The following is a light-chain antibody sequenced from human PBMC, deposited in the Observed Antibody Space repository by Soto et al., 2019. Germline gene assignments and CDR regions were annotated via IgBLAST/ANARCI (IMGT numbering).Light chain of an antibody. J-gene: IGKJ4*01. V-gene: IGKV1-33*01. CDR3: QHYDNLPL. CDR2: DAS. CDR1: QDIANF. Sequence: DLQMTQSPSSLSASVGDRVTITCQASQDIANFLNWYQQKPGKAPKLLIYDASKLETGAPSRFSGGGSGTDFSFTISSLQPEDIGTYYCQHYDNLPLFGGGTKVEIK.